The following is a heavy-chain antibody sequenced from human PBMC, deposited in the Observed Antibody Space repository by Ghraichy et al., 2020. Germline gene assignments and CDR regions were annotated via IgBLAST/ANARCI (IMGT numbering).Heavy chain of an antibody. J-gene: IGHJ4*02. CDR3: AKGLGSTWYYFDY. D-gene: IGHD6-13*01. CDR1: GFTFSTYA. CDR2: IVASTGNT. Sequence: GGSLRLSCAASGFTFSTYAMNWVRQTPGEGLEWVSTIVASTGNTYYADSVKGRFTISRDISQNTLYLQMSSLRAEDTAVYYCAKGLGSTWYYFDYWGQGSLVTVSS. V-gene: IGHV3-23*01.